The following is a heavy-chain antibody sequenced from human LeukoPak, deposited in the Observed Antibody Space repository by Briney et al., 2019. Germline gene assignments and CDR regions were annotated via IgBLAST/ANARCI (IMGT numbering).Heavy chain of an antibody. D-gene: IGHD3-9*01. Sequence: SETLSLTCTVSGGSISSYYWSWIRQPPGKGLEWIGYIYYSGSTNYNPSLKSRVTIAVDTSKNQFSLKLSSVTAADTAVYYCARTKKDILTGYLFDYWGQGTLVTVSS. J-gene: IGHJ4*02. CDR3: ARTKKDILTGYLFDY. V-gene: IGHV4-59*01. CDR1: GGSISSYY. CDR2: IYYSGST.